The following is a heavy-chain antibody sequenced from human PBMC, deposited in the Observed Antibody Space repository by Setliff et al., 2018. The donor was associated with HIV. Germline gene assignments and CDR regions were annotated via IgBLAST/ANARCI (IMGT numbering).Heavy chain of an antibody. V-gene: IGHV3-74*01. CDR3: VRDENKQLGYN. Sequence: ESLKISCSASEFTFSDYRMHWVRQPPGKGLLWVSGIYPDGSNRNYADSVKGRFTISRDNAKNTLYLQMNSLTAEDTAVYYCVRDENKQLGYNWGQGTLVTVSS. CDR1: EFTFSDYR. D-gene: IGHD6-6*01. J-gene: IGHJ4*02. CDR2: IYPDGSNR.